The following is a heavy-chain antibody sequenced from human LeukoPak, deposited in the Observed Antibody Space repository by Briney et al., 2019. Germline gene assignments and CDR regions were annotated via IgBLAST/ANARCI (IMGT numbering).Heavy chain of an antibody. Sequence: SETLSLTCAVYGGSFSGYYWSWVRRPPGKAPEWLGEIYHSGTTNYNPSLKSRVIMSIDGSKNQFSLKLTSVTVADTAVYFCARDVVGATIWGQGTMVAVSS. J-gene: IGHJ4*02. V-gene: IGHV4-34*01. D-gene: IGHD1-26*01. CDR2: IYHSGTT. CDR1: GGSFSGYY. CDR3: ARDVVGATI.